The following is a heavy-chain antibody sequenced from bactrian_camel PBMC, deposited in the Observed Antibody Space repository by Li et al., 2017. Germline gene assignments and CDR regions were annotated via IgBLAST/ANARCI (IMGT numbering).Heavy chain of an antibody. J-gene: IGHJ4*01. CDR3: AHDVWVHGGNWCSVPGSN. CDR1: GFSFSSYT. D-gene: IGHD3*01. CDR2: INSARSST. Sequence: VQLVESGGGLVQPGGSLRLSCAASGFSFSSYTMNWVRQAPGKGLEWVSRINSARSSTYYADSVKGRFAISEDKAKNTVDLQMNALKPEDTAIYYCAHDVWVHGGNWCSVPGSNWGQGTQVTVS. V-gene: IGHV3S40*01.